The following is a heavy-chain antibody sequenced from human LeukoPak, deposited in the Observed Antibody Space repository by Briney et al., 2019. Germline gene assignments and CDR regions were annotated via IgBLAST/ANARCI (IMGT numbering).Heavy chain of an antibody. V-gene: IGHV4-59*12. CDR1: GDSFSSYH. Sequence: SETLSLTCTVSGDSFSSYHWSWIRQPPGKGLEWIGHIYGSGSTNYNPSLKSRVTISVDTSKNQFSLKLSSVTAADTAVYYCARRPKYYCDSSGYFTDYWGQGTLVTVSS. CDR3: ARRPKYYCDSSGYFTDY. J-gene: IGHJ4*02. CDR2: IYGSGST. D-gene: IGHD3-22*01.